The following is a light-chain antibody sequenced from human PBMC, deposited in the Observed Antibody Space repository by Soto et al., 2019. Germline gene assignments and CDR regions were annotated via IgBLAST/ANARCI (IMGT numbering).Light chain of an antibody. J-gene: IGKJ4*01. CDR3: QQYDSYSPLT. CDR1: QSISKW. V-gene: IGKV1-5*01. CDR2: DAS. Sequence: DIQMPQSPSTLSASVGDRVTMTCRASQSISKWLAWYQQKPGTAPKLLIYDASNLESGVPSRFSGSGSGTEFTLTIRSLQPDDFATYYCQQYDSYSPLTFGGGTKVEIK.